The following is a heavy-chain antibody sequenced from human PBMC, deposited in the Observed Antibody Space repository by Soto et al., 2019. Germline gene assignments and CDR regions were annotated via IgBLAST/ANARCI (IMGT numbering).Heavy chain of an antibody. V-gene: IGHV3-23*01. CDR1: GFTFSSYA. J-gene: IGHJ4*02. CDR3: AKGDLLWWSLPTFDY. CDR2: ISGSGGST. D-gene: IGHD2-21*01. Sequence: GGSLRLSCAASGFTFSSYAMSWVRQAPGKGLEWVSAISGSGGSTYYADSVKGRFTISRDNSKNTLYLQMNSLRAEDTAVYYCAKGDLLWWSLPTFDYWGQGTLVTVSS.